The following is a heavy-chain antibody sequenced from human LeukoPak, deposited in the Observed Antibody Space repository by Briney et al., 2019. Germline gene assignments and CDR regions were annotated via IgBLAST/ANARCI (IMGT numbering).Heavy chain of an antibody. CDR3: ASTSSGSSWSYGMDV. D-gene: IGHD6-13*01. J-gene: IGHJ6*02. CDR1: GYTFTSYG. V-gene: IGHV1-45*02. Sequence: ASVKVSCKASGYTFTSYGISWVRQAPGQGLEWMGWITPFNGNTNYAQKFQDRVTITRDRSMSTAYMELSSLRSEDTAMYYCASTSSGSSWSYGMDVWGQGTTVTVSS. CDR2: ITPFNGNT.